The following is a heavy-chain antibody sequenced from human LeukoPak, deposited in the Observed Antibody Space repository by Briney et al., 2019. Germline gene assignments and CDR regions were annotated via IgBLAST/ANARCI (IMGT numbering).Heavy chain of an antibody. CDR1: GYTFTNYW. V-gene: IGHV5-51*01. CDR2: IYPNNSDS. D-gene: IGHD3-22*01. CDR3: ALSNEAFDSAGYFDY. Sequence: GESLKISCKGSGYTFTNYWVGWVRQMPGKGLEWMGTIYPNNSDSRYNPSFRGQVTISVDRSITTAYQLWKSLKASDTAIYYCALSNEAFDSAGYFDYWGQGTLVTVSS. J-gene: IGHJ4*02.